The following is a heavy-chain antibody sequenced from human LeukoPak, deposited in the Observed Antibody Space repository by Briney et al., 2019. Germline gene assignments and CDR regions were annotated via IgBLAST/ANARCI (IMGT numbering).Heavy chain of an antibody. CDR3: ARGSTVVVVIATSPYYYAFDI. Sequence: RAGGSLTLSCAASEFTFSDHWMTWVRQAPGKGLEWVADIKKDGSEKNQVDSVKGRFTISRDNAKNSLFLQMNSLRADDTAVYYCARGSTVVVVIATSPYYYAFDIWGQGTMVTVSS. CDR1: EFTFSDHW. CDR2: IKKDGSEK. V-gene: IGHV3-7*01. D-gene: IGHD2-21*01. J-gene: IGHJ3*02.